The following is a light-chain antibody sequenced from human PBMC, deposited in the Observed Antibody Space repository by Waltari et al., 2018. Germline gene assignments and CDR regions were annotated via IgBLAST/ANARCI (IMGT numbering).Light chain of an antibody. CDR3: TSYGGTNNFL. V-gene: IGLV2-8*01. CDR2: EVD. CDR1: RCDVGAYRY. Sequence: QSALTQPPSATGSPGQSVTISCTGCRCDVGAYRYVPWYQQPPGRAPKVIMYEVDKRPSGVPDRFSGSKSGTTASLTISGLKLEDEADYYCTSYGGTNNFLFGSGTKVTV. J-gene: IGLJ1*01.